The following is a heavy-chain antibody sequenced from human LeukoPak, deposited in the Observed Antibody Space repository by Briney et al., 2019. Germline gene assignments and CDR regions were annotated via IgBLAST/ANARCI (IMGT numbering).Heavy chain of an antibody. J-gene: IGHJ5*02. CDR2: INPDSGDT. V-gene: IGHV1-2*02. D-gene: IGHD6-13*01. CDR1: GYSLTNYY. CDR3: ARDRAAGGSHNWFDP. Sequence: ASVKVSCKASGYSLTNYYLHWARQAPGEGLEWMGWINPDSGDTRSAEKFRGRVTMTRDPSVNTAYMELSGLSSDDTAVYYCARDRAAGGSHNWFDPWGQGTLVSVSS.